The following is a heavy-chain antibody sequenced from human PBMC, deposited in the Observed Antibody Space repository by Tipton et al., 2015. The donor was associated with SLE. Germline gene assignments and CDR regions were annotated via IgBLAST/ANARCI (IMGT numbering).Heavy chain of an antibody. D-gene: IGHD5-12*01. J-gene: IGHJ5*02. CDR2: ISGGGGST. Sequence: SLRLSCEASGFTVSRSYMSWVRQAPGNGLEWVSVISGGGGSTFYADSVKGRFVISRDNSKNTLYLQMNSLRVDDTAVYYCARGAEGWLTGWFDPWGQGSLVTVSS. V-gene: IGHV3-23*01. CDR1: GFTVSRSY. CDR3: ARGAEGWLTGWFDP.